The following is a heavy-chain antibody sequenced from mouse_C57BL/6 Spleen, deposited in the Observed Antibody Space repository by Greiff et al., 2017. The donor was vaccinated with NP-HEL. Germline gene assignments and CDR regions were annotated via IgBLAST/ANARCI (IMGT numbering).Heavy chain of an antibody. CDR3: ARDAYPHYAIDS. CDR2: INYDGSST. V-gene: IGHV5-16*01. J-gene: IGHJ4*01. Sequence: EVHLVESEGGLVQPGSSMKLSCTASGFTFSDYYMAWVRQVPEKGLEWVANINYDGSSTYYLDSLKSRFIISRDNAKNILYLQMSSLKSEDTATYYTARDAYPHYAIDSSGQGTPVTVS. CDR1: GFTFSDYY.